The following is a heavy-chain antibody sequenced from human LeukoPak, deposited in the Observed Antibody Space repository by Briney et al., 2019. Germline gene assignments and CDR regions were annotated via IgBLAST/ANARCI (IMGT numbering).Heavy chain of an antibody. V-gene: IGHV4-38-2*02. J-gene: IGHJ6*03. Sequence: SETLSLTCTVSGYSISSGSYWGWIRQPPGKGLEWIGTIYHSGSTYYNPSLKSRVTISVDTSKNQFSLKLSSVTAADTAVYYCARDRGQSWLGYYYYYMDAWGKGTTVTVSS. CDR2: IYHSGST. CDR3: ARDRGQSWLGYYYYYMDA. D-gene: IGHD3-10*01. CDR1: GYSISSGSY.